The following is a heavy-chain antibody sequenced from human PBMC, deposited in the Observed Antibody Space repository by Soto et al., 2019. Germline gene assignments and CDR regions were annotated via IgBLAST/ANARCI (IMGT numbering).Heavy chain of an antibody. V-gene: IGHV1-69*01. Sequence: QVQLVQSGAEVREPGSSVKVSCKASGGTFSSYRINWVRQAPGQGLEWVGGIVPIYRTADYAQKFQGRVSITADESARTTYLERSSLKSQDTAVYYGARDSGAKLSSSWGQGTLVTVSS. CDR1: GGTFSSYR. CDR2: IVPIYRTA. D-gene: IGHD6-13*01. J-gene: IGHJ4*02. CDR3: ARDSGAKLSSS.